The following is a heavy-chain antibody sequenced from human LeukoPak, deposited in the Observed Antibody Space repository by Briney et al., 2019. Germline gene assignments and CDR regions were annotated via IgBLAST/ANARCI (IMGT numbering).Heavy chain of an antibody. V-gene: IGHV1-18*04. D-gene: IGHD3-22*01. CDR2: ISGYNGNT. Sequence: ASVKVSCKASGYTFTSYGISWVRQAPGQGLEWMGWISGYNGNTNYAQKLLGRVTMTTDTSTSTAYMELRRLRSDDTAVYYCARDRPSYYYDTTSPLGYWGQGTLVTVSS. J-gene: IGHJ4*02. CDR1: GYTFTSYG. CDR3: ARDRPSYYYDTTSPLGY.